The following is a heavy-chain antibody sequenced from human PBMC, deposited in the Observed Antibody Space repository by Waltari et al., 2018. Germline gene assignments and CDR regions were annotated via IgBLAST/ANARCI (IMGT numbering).Heavy chain of an antibody. J-gene: IGHJ1*01. D-gene: IGHD6-19*01. V-gene: IGHV3-23*01. CDR2: ISGSGGST. CDR1: GFTFSSYA. CDR3: ATPLRLGQWLVQEYFQH. Sequence: EVQLLESGGGLVQPGGSLRLSCAASGFTFSSYAMNWVRQAPGTGLEWVSAISGSGGSTYYADSVKGRFTISRDNSKNTLYLQMNSLRAEDTAVYYCATPLRLGQWLVQEYFQHWGQGTLVTVSS.